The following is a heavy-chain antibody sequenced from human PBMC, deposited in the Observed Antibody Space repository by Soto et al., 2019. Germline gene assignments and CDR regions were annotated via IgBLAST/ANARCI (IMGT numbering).Heavy chain of an antibody. CDR1: GFSLSTSGMR. V-gene: IGHV2-70*04. J-gene: IGHJ4*02. Sequence: ESGPTLVNPTQTLTLTCTFSGFSLSTSGMRVSWIRQPPGKALEWLARIDWDDDKFYSTSLKTRLTISKDTSKNQVVLTMTNMDPVDTATYHCARTSKYYYDSSGYSFPYDYWGQGTLVTVSS. CDR2: IDWDDDK. CDR3: ARTSKYYYDSSGYSFPYDY. D-gene: IGHD3-22*01.